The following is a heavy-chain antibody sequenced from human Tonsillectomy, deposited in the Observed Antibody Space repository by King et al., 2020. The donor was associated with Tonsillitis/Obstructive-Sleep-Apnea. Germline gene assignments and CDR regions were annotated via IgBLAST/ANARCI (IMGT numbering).Heavy chain of an antibody. V-gene: IGHV3-9*01. CDR1: GFTFDDYA. D-gene: IGHD6-6*01. CDR2: ISWNSGGI. Sequence: VQLVESGGGLVQPGRSLRLSCAASGFTFDDYAMHWVRQAPGKGLEWVSGISWNSGGIGYADSVKGRFTISRENAKNSLFLQMNSLRAEDTALYYCAKDIGGTSSSHYYFDYWGPGTLVTVSS. CDR3: AKDIGGTSSSHYYFDY. J-gene: IGHJ4*02.